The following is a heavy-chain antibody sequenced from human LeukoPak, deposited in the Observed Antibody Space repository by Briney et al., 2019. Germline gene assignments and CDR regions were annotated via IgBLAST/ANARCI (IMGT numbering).Heavy chain of an antibody. Sequence: GGPLRLSCAASGFTFSSYGMHWVRQAPGKGLEWVAFIRYDGSNKYYADSVKGRFTISRDNSKNTLYLQMNSLRAEDTAVYYCAKEGPGLRFLEWLLIDYWGQGTLVTVSS. D-gene: IGHD3-3*01. J-gene: IGHJ4*02. CDR3: AKEGPGLRFLEWLLIDY. CDR2: IRYDGSNK. CDR1: GFTFSSYG. V-gene: IGHV3-30*02.